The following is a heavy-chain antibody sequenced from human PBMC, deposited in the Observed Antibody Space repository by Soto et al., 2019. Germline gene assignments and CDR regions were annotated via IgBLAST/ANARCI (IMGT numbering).Heavy chain of an antibody. CDR2: IRSKAYGGTT. D-gene: IGHD2-15*01. V-gene: IGHV3-49*04. CDR3: NGKGYCSGGSCYGGDY. CDR1: GFTFGDYA. J-gene: IGHJ4*02. Sequence: GGSLRLSCTASGFTFGDYAMSWVRRAPGKGLEWVGFIRSKAYGGTTEYAASVKGRFTISRDDSKSIAYLQMNSLKTEDTAVYYCNGKGYCSGGSCYGGDYWGQGTLVTVSS.